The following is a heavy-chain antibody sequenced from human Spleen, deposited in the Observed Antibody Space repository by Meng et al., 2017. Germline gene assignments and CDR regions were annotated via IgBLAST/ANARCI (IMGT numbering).Heavy chain of an antibody. CDR2: IDNNTRHP. D-gene: IGHD3-3*01. J-gene: IGHJ4*02. CDR1: GYLFTTYA. CDR3: ARGYDFWSGSLPGYFDF. V-gene: IGHV7-4-1*02. Sequence: QVQLVEAGAALKNPGASVRVTCKAAGYLFTTYAMNWVRQAPGHGLEWLGWIDNNTRHPSYAQGFTGRFVFYLDKSVSTAYLQINNLKAEDTAVYYCARGYDFWSGSLPGYFDFWGQGTLVTVSS.